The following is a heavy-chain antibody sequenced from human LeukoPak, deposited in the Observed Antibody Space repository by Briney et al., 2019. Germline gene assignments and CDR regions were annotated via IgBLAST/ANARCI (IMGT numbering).Heavy chain of an antibody. CDR3: ARGDVGVPAAFYYGMDV. J-gene: IGHJ6*02. Sequence: PSETLSLTCTVSGGSISSYYWSWIRQPAGRGLEWIGRIYTSGSTNYNPSLKSRVTMSVDTSKNQYSLKLSSVTAADTAVYYCARGDVGVPAAFYYGMDVWGQGTTVTVSS. D-gene: IGHD2-2*01. V-gene: IGHV4-4*07. CDR1: GGSISSYY. CDR2: IYTSGST.